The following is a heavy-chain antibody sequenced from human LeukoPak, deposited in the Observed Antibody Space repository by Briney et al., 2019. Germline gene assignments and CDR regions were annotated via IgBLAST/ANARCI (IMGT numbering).Heavy chain of an antibody. Sequence: GGSLRLSCAASGFTFSNAWMSWVRQAPGKGLEWVGRIKSNTDGGTTDYAAPVRGRFTISRDDSENPLYLQVNSLKTEDTAVYYCTTDRYYYDSSGYYRRFDYWGQGTLVTVSS. V-gene: IGHV3-15*01. CDR2: IKSNTDGGTT. J-gene: IGHJ4*02. CDR3: TTDRYYYDSSGYYRRFDY. D-gene: IGHD3-22*01. CDR1: GFTFSNAW.